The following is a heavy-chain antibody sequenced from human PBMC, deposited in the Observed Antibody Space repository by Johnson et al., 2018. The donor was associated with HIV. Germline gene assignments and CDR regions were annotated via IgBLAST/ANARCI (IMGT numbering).Heavy chain of an antibody. J-gene: IGHJ3*02. Sequence: VQLVESGGGLVQPGRSLRLSCAASGFTFDDYAMHWVRQPPGKGLEWVSGISWNSGTIVYADSVKGRFTISRDNAKNSLFLQMNSLRAEDTALYYCAKDLINSGIDPQAFDIWGQGTMVSVSS. CDR2: ISWNSGTI. CDR3: AKDLINSGIDPQAFDI. D-gene: IGHD1-26*01. CDR1: GFTFDDYA. V-gene: IGHV3-9*01.